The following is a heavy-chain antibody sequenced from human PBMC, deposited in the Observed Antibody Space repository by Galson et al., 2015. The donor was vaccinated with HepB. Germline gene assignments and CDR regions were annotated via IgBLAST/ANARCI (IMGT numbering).Heavy chain of an antibody. Sequence: SLRLSCAASGFTFSSYGMHWVRQAPGKGLEWVAVISYDGSNKYYADSVKGRFTISRDNSKNTLYLQMNSLRAEDTAVYYCANLVVGAASFDYWGQGTLVTVSS. D-gene: IGHD1-26*01. CDR2: ISYDGSNK. CDR1: GFTFSSYG. CDR3: ANLVVGAASFDY. J-gene: IGHJ4*02. V-gene: IGHV3-30*18.